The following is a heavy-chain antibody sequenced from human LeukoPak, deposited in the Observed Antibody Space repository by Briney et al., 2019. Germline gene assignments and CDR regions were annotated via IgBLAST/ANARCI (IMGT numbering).Heavy chain of an antibody. J-gene: IGHJ4*02. CDR2: IRGDVGGT. D-gene: IGHD2-15*01. CDR3: AKAKPYGTTWYGGID. V-gene: IGHV3-23*01. CDR1: GFTFSNYA. Sequence: GGSLRLSCAASGFTFSNYAMSWVRQAPGKGLEWVSAIRGDVGGTFYVDSVRGRFTISRDNSKNTLYLQINSLRVEDTAVYYCAKAKPYGTTWYGGIDWGQGTLLTVPS.